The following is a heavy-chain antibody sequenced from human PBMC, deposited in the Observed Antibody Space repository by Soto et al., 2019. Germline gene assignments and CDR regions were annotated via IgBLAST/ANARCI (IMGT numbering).Heavy chain of an antibody. CDR1: GFTFSSYA. CDR3: TKGMEGTCRIDY. V-gene: IGHV3-23*01. CDR2: ISGSGGSK. Sequence: EVQLLESGGGLVQPGGSLRLSCAASGFTFSSYAMSWVRQAPGKGLEWVSAISGSGGSKYYADSVKGRFTISRDKSKNTLYLPMNSLRAEDTAVYYCTKGMEGTCRIDYWGQGTLVTVSS. J-gene: IGHJ4*02. D-gene: IGHD1-1*01.